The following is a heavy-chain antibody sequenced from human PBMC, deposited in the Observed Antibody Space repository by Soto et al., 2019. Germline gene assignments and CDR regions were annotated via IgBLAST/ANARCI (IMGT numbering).Heavy chain of an antibody. CDR3: ARDYDFWSGYYHDY. V-gene: IGHV3-23*01. CDR1: GFTFSSYA. J-gene: IGHJ4*02. D-gene: IGHD3-3*01. Sequence: EVQLLESGGGLVQPGGSPRLSCAASGFTFSSYAMSWVRQAPGKGLEWVSAISGSGGSTYYADSVKGRFTISRDNSKNTLYLQMYSLRAEDTAVYYCARDYDFWSGYYHDYWGQGTLVTVSS. CDR2: ISGSGGST.